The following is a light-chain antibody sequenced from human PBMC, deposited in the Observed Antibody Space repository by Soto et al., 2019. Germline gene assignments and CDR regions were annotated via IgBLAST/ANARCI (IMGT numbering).Light chain of an antibody. V-gene: IGKV1-27*01. J-gene: IGKJ2*01. CDR3: HKYNSAPHT. CDR2: AAS. Sequence: DIQMTQSPSSLSASVGDRVTITCRASQGISKYLAWYQQKPGKVPKLLIYAASTLQSGVPSRFSGSGSGTHFTLTISSLQPEEVATYYCHKYNSAPHTFGQGTKLEIK. CDR1: QGISKY.